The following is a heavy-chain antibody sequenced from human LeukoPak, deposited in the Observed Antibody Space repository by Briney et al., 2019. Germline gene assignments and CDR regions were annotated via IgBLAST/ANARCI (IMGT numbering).Heavy chain of an antibody. V-gene: IGHV5-10-1*01. D-gene: IGHD2-2*01. CDR3: ARRDYCSSTSCNDRGVFDI. Sequence: GESLRISCKGSGYRFTSYWINWVRQMPGKGLEWMGRIDPSDSYTNYSPSFQGHVTISADKSISTAYLQWSSLKASDTARYYCARRDYCSSTSCNDRGVFDIWGQGTMVTVSS. CDR2: IDPSDSYT. J-gene: IGHJ3*02. CDR1: GYRFTSYW.